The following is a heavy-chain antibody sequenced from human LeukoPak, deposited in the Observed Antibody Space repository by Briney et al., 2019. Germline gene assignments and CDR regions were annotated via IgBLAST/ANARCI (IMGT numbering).Heavy chain of an antibody. Sequence: SETLSLTCTVACGYISSPSYYWDWLRQSPGEVPERIGSFYDSETTYYNPSVKSRVTISAVTSKNQFSPKLRSVTAADTAVYYCARLDYGGDFRPVSGLDVWGQGTTVIVSS. V-gene: IGHV4-39*01. CDR2: FYDSETT. J-gene: IGHJ6*02. D-gene: IGHD4-23*01. CDR1: CGYISSPSYY. CDR3: ARLDYGGDFRPVSGLDV.